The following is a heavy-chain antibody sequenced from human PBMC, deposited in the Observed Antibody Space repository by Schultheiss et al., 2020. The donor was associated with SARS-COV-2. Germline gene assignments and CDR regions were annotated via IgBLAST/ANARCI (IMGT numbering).Heavy chain of an antibody. CDR3: AVGMMVRGVTRRAYYGMDV. V-gene: IGHV1-2*02. J-gene: IGHJ6*02. CDR1: GYTFTGYY. Sequence: ASVKVSCKASGYTFTGYYMHWVRQAPGQGLEWMGWINPNSGGTNYAQKFQGRVTMTRDTSTSTVYMELSSLRSEDTAVYYCAVGMMVRGVTRRAYYGMDVWGQGTTVTVSS. D-gene: IGHD3-10*01. CDR2: INPNSGGT.